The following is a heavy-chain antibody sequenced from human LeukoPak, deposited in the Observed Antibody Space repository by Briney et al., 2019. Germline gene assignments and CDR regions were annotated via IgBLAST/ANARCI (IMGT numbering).Heavy chain of an antibody. D-gene: IGHD2-15*01. Sequence: PSETLSLTCAVSGGSISSSNWWSWVRQPPGKGLEWIGQIYHSGSTNYNPSLKSRVTISVDKSKNQFSLKLRSVTAADTAVYYCARPLSLGYCSSGSCYGRGAWFDRWGQGTLVTVSS. CDR3: ARPLSLGYCSSGSCYGRGAWFDR. CDR2: IYHSGST. CDR1: GGSISSSNW. J-gene: IGHJ5*02. V-gene: IGHV4-4*02.